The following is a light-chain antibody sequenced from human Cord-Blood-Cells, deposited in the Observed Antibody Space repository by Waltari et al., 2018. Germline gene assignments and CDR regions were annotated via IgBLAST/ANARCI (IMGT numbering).Light chain of an antibody. CDR1: SSDVGRNTL. Sequence: QSALTQPAPVSGSPRQSITIPCTGTSSDVGRNTLVSWYQQHPGKAPKLMIYEGSNRPSGVSNRFSGSKSGNTASLTISGLQAEDEADYYCCSYAGSSSLVFGGGTKLTVL. V-gene: IGLV2-23*01. J-gene: IGLJ3*02. CDR3: CSYAGSSSLV. CDR2: EGS.